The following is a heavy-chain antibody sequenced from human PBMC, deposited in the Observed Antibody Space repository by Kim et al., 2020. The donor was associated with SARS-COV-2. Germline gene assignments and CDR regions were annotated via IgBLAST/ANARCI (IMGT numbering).Heavy chain of an antibody. J-gene: IGHJ4*02. CDR3: AREHVPEGATACIDY. Sequence: PSLKGRVTISVDTSKNQFYLKLSSVTAADTAVYYCAREHVPEGATACIDYWGQGTLVTVSS. V-gene: IGHV4-39*01. D-gene: IGHD1-26*01.